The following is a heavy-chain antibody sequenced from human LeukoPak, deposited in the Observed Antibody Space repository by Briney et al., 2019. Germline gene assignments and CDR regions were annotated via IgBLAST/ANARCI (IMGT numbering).Heavy chain of an antibody. J-gene: IGHJ4*02. D-gene: IGHD5-18*01. Sequence: GGSLRLSCAASGFSFSRYGMHWVRQAPGKGLEWVAIMWYDGSNKYYTDSVKGRFTISRDNSKNTLYLQMNSLRVEDTAVYYCAREDTALVIAYWGQGTLVTVSS. CDR1: GFSFSRYG. V-gene: IGHV3-33*08. CDR2: MWYDGSNK. CDR3: AREDTALVIAY.